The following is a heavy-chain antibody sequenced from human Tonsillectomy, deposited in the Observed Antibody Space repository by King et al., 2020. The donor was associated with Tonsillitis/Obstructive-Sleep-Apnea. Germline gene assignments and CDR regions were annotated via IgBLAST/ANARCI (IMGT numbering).Heavy chain of an antibody. V-gene: IGHV3-30*04. Sequence: VQLVESGGGVVQPGRPLRLSCAASGFTFSTYALHWVRQAPGKGLEWVTVISYDGSSKYYADSVKGRFTISRDNSKNTVYLQMNSLRSEDTAVYYCARDPHLHILAVHYYYGMDVWGQGTTVTVSS. D-gene: IGHD5-12*01. J-gene: IGHJ6*02. CDR3: ARDPHLHILAVHYYYGMDV. CDR1: GFTFSTYA. CDR2: ISYDGSSK.